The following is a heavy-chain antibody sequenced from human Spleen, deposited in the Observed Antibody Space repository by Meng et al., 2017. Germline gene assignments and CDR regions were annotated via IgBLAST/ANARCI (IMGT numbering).Heavy chain of an antibody. CDR1: GSTVSSNE. V-gene: IGHV3-72*01. D-gene: IGHD3-16*02. CDR2: SRNRAKSFTT. CDR3: TTDLPFTEGGVITT. J-gene: IGHJ5*02. Sequence: GESLKISCAASGSTVSSNEMTWVRQAPGKGLEWVGRSRNRAKSFTTEYAASVKCRFTISRDDAQNTLYLQMDSLKTEDTAVYYCTTDLPFTEGGVITTWGQGTLVTVSS.